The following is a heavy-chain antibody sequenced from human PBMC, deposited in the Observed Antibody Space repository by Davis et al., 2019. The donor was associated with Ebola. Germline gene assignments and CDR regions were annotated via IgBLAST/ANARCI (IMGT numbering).Heavy chain of an antibody. D-gene: IGHD5-12*01. V-gene: IGHV1-46*03. CDR1: GYTFRNSA. CDR3: TTPGGQDSGYDVFDI. Sequence: AASVKVSCKASGYTFRNSAISWVRQAPGQGLEWMGIINPSGGSTSYAQKFQGRVTVTRDTSTTTVYMDLSSLRSEDTALYYCTTPGGQDSGYDVFDIWGQGTMVTVSS. J-gene: IGHJ3*02. CDR2: INPSGGST.